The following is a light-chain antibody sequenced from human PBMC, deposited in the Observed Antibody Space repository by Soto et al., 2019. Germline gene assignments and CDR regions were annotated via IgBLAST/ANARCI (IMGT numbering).Light chain of an antibody. Sequence: QSVLTQPPSASGTPGQRVTISCSGSSSNIGSNYVYWYQQLPGTAPKLLIYRNNQRPSGVPDRFSGSKSGTSASLAISGLRSEDEADYHCAAWVNSLGGVFGGGTKLTVL. J-gene: IGLJ3*02. CDR2: RNN. V-gene: IGLV1-47*01. CDR3: AAWVNSLGGV. CDR1: SSNIGSNY.